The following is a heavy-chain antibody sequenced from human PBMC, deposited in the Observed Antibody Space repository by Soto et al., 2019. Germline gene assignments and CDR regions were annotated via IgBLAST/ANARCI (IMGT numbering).Heavy chain of an antibody. D-gene: IGHD5-18*01. V-gene: IGHV1-8*01. J-gene: IGHJ4*02. CDR3: ARNLPRAAMGDY. Sequence: QVQLVQSGAEVKEPGASVKVSCKASGYTFTTYDINWVRQATGQGLEWMGWMNPNSGNTGYAQKFQGRVTMTRDTSVNTAYMELSSLTSEDTAVYFCARNLPRAAMGDYWGQGTLVTVAT. CDR1: GYTFTTYD. CDR2: MNPNSGNT.